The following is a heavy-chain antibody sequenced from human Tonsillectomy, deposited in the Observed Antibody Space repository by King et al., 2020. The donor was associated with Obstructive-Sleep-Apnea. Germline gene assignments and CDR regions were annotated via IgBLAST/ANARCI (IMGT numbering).Heavy chain of an antibody. V-gene: IGHV3-23*04. CDR2: INAGGGNR. CDR1: GFPFRNYA. Sequence: VQLVESGGGLIHPGGSLRLSCTASGFPFRNYAMSWVRQAPGKGLEWVSAINAGGGNRYYAESVRGRFTISRDTPKNTLYLQMNTLSDEDTAVYYCARGLLLQSEGAYFFDYWGQGALVTVSS. CDR3: ARGLLLQSEGAYFFDY. J-gene: IGHJ4*02. D-gene: IGHD2-15*01.